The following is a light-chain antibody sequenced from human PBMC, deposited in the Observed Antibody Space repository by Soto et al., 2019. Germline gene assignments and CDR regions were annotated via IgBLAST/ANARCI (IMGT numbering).Light chain of an antibody. CDR2: SNT. CDR3: AAWDDSLNGPV. Sequence: QSVLTQPPSASGTPGQRVTISCSGSSXNLGSNVVNWYQQLPGTAPKLLIYSNTQRPSGVPDRFSGSKSGTSASLAISGLQSEDEADYYCAAWDDSLNGPVFGTGTKVTVL. CDR1: SXNLGSNV. J-gene: IGLJ1*01. V-gene: IGLV1-44*01.